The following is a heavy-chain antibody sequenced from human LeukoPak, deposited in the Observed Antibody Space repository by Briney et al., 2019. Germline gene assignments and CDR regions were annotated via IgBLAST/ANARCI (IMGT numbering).Heavy chain of an antibody. J-gene: IGHJ5*02. CDR3: ARDLMGPAGGWFDP. D-gene: IGHD3-10*01. V-gene: IGHV1-18*01. Sequence: ASVKVSRKASGYTFTSYGISWVRQAPGQGLEWMGWISAYNGNTNYAQKLQGRVTMTTDTSTSTAYMELRSLRSDDTAVYYCARDLMGPAGGWFDPWGQGTLVTVSS. CDR2: ISAYNGNT. CDR1: GYTFTSYG.